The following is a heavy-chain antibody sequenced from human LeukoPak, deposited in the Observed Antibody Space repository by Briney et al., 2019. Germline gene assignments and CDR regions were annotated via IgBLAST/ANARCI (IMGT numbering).Heavy chain of an antibody. V-gene: IGHV5-51*01. CDR3: ARRGTVYSSGWYVFDC. J-gene: IGHJ4*02. CDR1: GYSFTSYW. Sequence: GESLKISCKGSGYSFTSYWIGWVRQMPGKGLEWMGIIYPGDSDTRYSPSFQGQVTISANKSISTAYLQWSSLKASDTAMYYCARRGTVYSSGWYVFDCWGQGTLVTVSS. CDR2: IYPGDSDT. D-gene: IGHD6-19*01.